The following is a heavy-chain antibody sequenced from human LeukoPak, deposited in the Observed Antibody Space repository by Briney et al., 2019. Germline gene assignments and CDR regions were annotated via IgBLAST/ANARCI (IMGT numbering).Heavy chain of an antibody. CDR1: GGSFSVYY. CDR2: INHSGST. Sequence: PQTLSLTCAVYGGSFSVYYCSWIRHPPGKGLEWIGEINHSGSTNYNPSLKSRVTISVDTSKNQFSLKLSSVTAADTAVYYCARGRLYRGGSTRHQNWFDPWGQGTLVTVSS. CDR3: ARGRLYRGGSTRHQNWFDP. J-gene: IGHJ5*02. V-gene: IGHV4-34*01. D-gene: IGHD2-2*01.